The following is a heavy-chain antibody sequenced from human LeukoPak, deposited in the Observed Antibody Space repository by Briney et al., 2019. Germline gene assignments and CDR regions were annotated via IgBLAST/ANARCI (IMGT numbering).Heavy chain of an antibody. J-gene: IGHJ5*02. CDR3: ARDFGGLDP. Sequence: PGGSPRLSCAASGFTFSSYSMNWVRQAPGKGLEWVSYISSSSSTIYYADSVKGRFTISRDNAKNSLYLQMNSLRAEDTAVYYCARDFGGLDPWGQGTLVTVSS. CDR2: ISSSSSTI. D-gene: IGHD3-16*01. CDR1: GFTFSSYS. V-gene: IGHV3-48*01.